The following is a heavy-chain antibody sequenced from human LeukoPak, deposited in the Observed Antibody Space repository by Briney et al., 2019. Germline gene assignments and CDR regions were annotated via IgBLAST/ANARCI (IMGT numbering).Heavy chain of an antibody. Sequence: ASVKVSCTASGYTFTTYAMNWVRQAPGQGLEWMGWINTNTGNPTYAQGFTGRFVFSLDTSVSTAYLQSSSLKAEDTAVYYCAKEGQYSSSWYLGYWGQKTLVTVSS. V-gene: IGHV7-4-1*02. CDR2: INTNTGNP. CDR3: AKEGQYSSSWYLGY. CDR1: GYTFTTYA. D-gene: IGHD6-13*01. J-gene: IGHJ4*02.